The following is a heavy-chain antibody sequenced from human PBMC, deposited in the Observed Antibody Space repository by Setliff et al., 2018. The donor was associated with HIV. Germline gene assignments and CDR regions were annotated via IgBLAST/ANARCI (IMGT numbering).Heavy chain of an antibody. D-gene: IGHD3-10*01. V-gene: IGHV1-18*04. J-gene: IGHJ6*03. Sequence: ASVKVSCKASGYTFTKYGIIWVRQAPGQGLEWMGWIGADNGNTNYAQKFQGRVTMTTDTSASTVYMELGSLISDDTAVYYCAREGLWFGDRGYFMDVWGKGTAVTVSS. CDR1: GYTFTKYG. CDR3: AREGLWFGDRGYFMDV. CDR2: IGADNGNT.